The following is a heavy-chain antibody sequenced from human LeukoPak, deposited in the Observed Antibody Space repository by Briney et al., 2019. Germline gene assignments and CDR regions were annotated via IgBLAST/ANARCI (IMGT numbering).Heavy chain of an antibody. CDR1: GYTFTGYY. V-gene: IGHV1-2*02. D-gene: IGHD2-2*01. Sequence: ASVKVSCKASGYTFTGYYMHWVRQAPEQGLEWMGWINPNSGGTNYAQKFQGRVTMTRDTSISTAYMELSRLRSDDTAVYYCARDAGDIVVVPAAIDYWGQGTLVTVSS. J-gene: IGHJ4*02. CDR2: INPNSGGT. CDR3: ARDAGDIVVVPAAIDY.